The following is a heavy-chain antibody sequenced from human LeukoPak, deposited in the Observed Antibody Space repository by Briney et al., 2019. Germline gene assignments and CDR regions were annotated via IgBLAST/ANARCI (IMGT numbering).Heavy chain of an antibody. V-gene: IGHV4-39*01. Sequence: SETLSLTCTVSGGSLSSSSYYWGWVRQPPGTGLEWLGSIYYSGSTYYNPSLKSRATISVDTSKNQFSLKLSSVTAPNTAVYYCARHFLTRGNEVTTPPDYWGQGTLVTVSS. CDR1: GGSLSSSSYY. CDR3: ARHFLTRGNEVTTPPDY. J-gene: IGHJ4*02. D-gene: IGHD4-17*01. CDR2: IYYSGST.